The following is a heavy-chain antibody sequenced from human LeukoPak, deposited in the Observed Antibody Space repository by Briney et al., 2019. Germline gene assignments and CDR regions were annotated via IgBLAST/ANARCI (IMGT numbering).Heavy chain of an antibody. V-gene: IGHV5-51*01. J-gene: IGHJ4*02. CDR2: IFHGDSDT. CDR1: GYSFTSYW. Sequence: GESLNISCKGCGYSFTSYWVGWVRPMPGKGLEWLGFIFHGDSDTRYSPSCQGQVTISADKSISTAYLQWSSLKASETAMYYCARLTSSSWYQLDYWGQGTLVTVSS. D-gene: IGHD6-13*01. CDR3: ARLTSSSWYQLDY.